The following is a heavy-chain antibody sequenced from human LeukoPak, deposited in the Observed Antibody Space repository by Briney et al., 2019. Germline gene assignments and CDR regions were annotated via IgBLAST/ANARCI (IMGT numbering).Heavy chain of an antibody. V-gene: IGHV4-59*01. CDR1: GGSISRYY. CDR2: IYYSGST. Sequence: SETLSLTCTASGGSISRYYWSWIRQPPGKGLEWIGYIYYSGSTNYNPSLKSRVTISVDTSKNQFSLKLSSVTAADTAVYYCARDVKGIVGATYYYYGMDVWGQGTTVTVSS. J-gene: IGHJ6*02. CDR3: ARDVKGIVGATYYYYGMDV. D-gene: IGHD1-26*01.